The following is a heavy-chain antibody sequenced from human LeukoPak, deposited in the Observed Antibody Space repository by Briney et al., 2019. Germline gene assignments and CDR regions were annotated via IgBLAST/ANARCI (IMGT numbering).Heavy chain of an antibody. D-gene: IGHD2-2*01. CDR1: GGSITDYY. CDR3: ARDGGVVVPTAPAVFDI. Sequence: SETLSLTCTVSGGSITDYYWSWIRKPAGKGLEWIGRLYTSGSTKYNPSLKSRVTISLDTSKNQFSLKLSSVTAADTAVYYCARDGGVVVPTAPAVFDIWGQGTMVTVSS. J-gene: IGHJ3*02. CDR2: LYTSGST. V-gene: IGHV4-4*07.